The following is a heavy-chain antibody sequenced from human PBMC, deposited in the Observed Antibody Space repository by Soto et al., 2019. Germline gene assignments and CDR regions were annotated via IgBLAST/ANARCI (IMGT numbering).Heavy chain of an antibody. D-gene: IGHD2-2*01. CDR3: ARWGNNVVPAAQNGMDV. CDR1: GYTFTGYY. J-gene: IGHJ6*02. Sequence: ASVKVSCKASGYTFTGYYMHWVRQAPGQGLEWMGWINPNSGGTNYAQKFQGWVTMTRDTSISTAYMELSRLRSDDTAVYYCARWGNNVVPAAQNGMDVWGQGTTVTV. CDR2: INPNSGGT. V-gene: IGHV1-2*04.